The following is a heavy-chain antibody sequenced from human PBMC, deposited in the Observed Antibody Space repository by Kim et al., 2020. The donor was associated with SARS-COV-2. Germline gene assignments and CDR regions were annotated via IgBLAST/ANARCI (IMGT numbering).Heavy chain of an antibody. CDR3: ASGVAAHPTTQYYYYYYGMDV. J-gene: IGHJ6*02. V-gene: IGHV1-69*13. Sequence: SVKVSCKASGGTFSSYAISWVRQAPGQGLEWMGGIIPIFGTANYAQKFQGRVTITADESTSTAYMELSSLRSEDTAVYYCASGVAAHPTTQYYYYYYGMDVWGQGTTVTVSS. D-gene: IGHD6-6*01. CDR2: IIPIFGTA. CDR1: GGTFSSYA.